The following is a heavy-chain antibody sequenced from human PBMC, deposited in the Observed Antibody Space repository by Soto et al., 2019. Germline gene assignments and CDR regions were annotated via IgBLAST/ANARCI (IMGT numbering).Heavy chain of an antibody. D-gene: IGHD3-16*01. J-gene: IGHJ4*02. CDR1: GITFGSRA. Sequence: PGGSLRLSCVASGITFGSRAMSWVRQAPGEGLEWVSSITDSGGDAKYADSVRGRFTISRDNSKNTVNLQMNSLRAEDTAVYFCAKSGVMGTIMYFDYWGQGTLVTVSS. V-gene: IGHV3-23*01. CDR3: AKSGVMGTIMYFDY. CDR2: ITDSGGDA.